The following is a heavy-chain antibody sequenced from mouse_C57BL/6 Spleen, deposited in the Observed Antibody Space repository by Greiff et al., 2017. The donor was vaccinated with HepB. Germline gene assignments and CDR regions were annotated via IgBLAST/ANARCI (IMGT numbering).Heavy chain of an antibody. J-gene: IGHJ4*01. CDR1: GFTFSDYY. V-gene: IGHV5-12*01. CDR2: ISNGGGST. Sequence: VMLVESGGGLVQPGGSLKLSCAASGFTFSDYYMYWVRQTPEKRLEWVAYISNGGGSTYYPDTVKGRFTISRDNAKNTLYLKMSRLKSEDTAMYYCARHRGAAYYSKGAMDYWGQGTSVTVSS. D-gene: IGHD2-5*01. CDR3: ARHRGAAYYSKGAMDY.